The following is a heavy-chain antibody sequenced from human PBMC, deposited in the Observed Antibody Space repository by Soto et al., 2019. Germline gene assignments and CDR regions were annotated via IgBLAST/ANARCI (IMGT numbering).Heavy chain of an antibody. CDR1: VYAISSGYY. CDR3: ARKEQQLVRQGYYFDY. Sequence: TXSLTLAGSVYAISSGYYWGWIRQPPGKGLEWIGSIYHSGITYYNPSLKSRVTISVDTSKNQFSLKLSSVTAADTAVYYCARKEQQLVRQGYYFDYWGQGTLVTVSS. V-gene: IGHV4-38-2*01. D-gene: IGHD6-13*01. J-gene: IGHJ4*02. CDR2: IYHSGIT.